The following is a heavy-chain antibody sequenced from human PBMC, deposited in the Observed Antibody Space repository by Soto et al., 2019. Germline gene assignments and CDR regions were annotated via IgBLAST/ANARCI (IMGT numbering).Heavy chain of an antibody. Sequence: QVQLVQSGPDMKKPGSSVKVSCKISGGTFSGTAINWVRQAPGQGHELVGGSIPVFATTHYPQKFQGRVTITADDSTNTVYLDLNRLRSDETAVYHRVIASNNNRFKFFPWGQGTRVTVSS. CDR1: GGTFSGTA. V-gene: IGHV1-69*01. D-gene: IGHD1-1*01. CDR2: SIPVFATT. J-gene: IGHJ5*02. CDR3: VIASNNNRFKFFP.